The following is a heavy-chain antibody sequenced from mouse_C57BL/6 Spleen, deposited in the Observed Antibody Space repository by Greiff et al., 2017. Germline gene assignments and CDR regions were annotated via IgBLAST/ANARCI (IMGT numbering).Heavy chain of an antibody. CDR2: IGPENGGT. CDR1: GFNIKDDY. CDR3: TTSLIATVVADFDY. V-gene: IGHV14-4*01. J-gene: IGHJ2*01. Sequence: VQLQQSGAELVRPGASVKLSCTASGFNIKDDYMHWVKQRPEQGLEWIGWIGPENGGTEYASKFQGKATITADTSSNTAYLQLSSLTSEDTAVYYCTTSLIATVVADFDYWGQGTTLTVSS. D-gene: IGHD1-1*01.